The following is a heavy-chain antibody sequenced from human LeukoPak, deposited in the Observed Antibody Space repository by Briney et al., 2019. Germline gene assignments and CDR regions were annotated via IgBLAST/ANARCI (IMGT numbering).Heavy chain of an antibody. V-gene: IGHV1-2*02. D-gene: IGHD6-19*01. CDR2: IDPNSGGT. CDR3: ARGGYSSGWYYDY. Sequence: ASVKVSCKASGYTFTGYYMHWVRQAPGQGLEWMGWIDPNSGGTNYAQKFQGRVTMTRDTSISTAYMELSRLRSDDTAVYYCARGGYSSGWYYDYWGQGTLVTVSS. J-gene: IGHJ4*02. CDR1: GYTFTGYY.